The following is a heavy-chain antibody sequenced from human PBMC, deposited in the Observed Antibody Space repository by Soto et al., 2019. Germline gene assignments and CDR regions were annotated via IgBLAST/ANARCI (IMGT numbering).Heavy chain of an antibody. D-gene: IGHD2-21*01. CDR1: GYLFTTFW. V-gene: IGHV5-51*01. Sequence: GESLKISCKGSGYLFTTFWIAWLRQMPGKGLEWMGIIYPGDSDTRYSPSFQGQVTISADKSINTAYLQWSSLKASDTAIYYCARNYCYGGDCYFAFDIWGQGTMVTV. CDR2: IYPGDSDT. J-gene: IGHJ3*02. CDR3: ARNYCYGGDCYFAFDI.